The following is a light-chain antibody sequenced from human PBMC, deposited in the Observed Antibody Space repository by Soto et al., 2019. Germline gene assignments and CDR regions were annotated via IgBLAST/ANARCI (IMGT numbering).Light chain of an antibody. J-gene: IGLJ1*01. V-gene: IGLV2-14*03. CDR2: DVR. Sequence: QSALTQPASVSGSPGQSITISCTGTSNDVGGYNYVSWYQQHPDTAPKLIIYDVRYRPSGVSKRVSGSKSGNTASLTISGLQAEDEADYYCSAYTSSSTPYVFGSGTKLTVL. CDR1: SNDVGGYNY. CDR3: SAYTSSSTPYV.